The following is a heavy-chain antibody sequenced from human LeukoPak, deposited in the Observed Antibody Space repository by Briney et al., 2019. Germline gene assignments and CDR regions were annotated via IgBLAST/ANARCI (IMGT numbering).Heavy chain of an antibody. J-gene: IGHJ6*02. CDR1: GFTFSSYA. D-gene: IGHD3-22*01. CDR2: ISGSGGST. CDR3: AKDYYDSSGYYSSHYYGMDV. V-gene: IGHV3-23*01. Sequence: GGSLRLSCAASGFTFSSYAMSWVRQAPRKGLEWVSAISGSGGSTYYADSVKGRFTISRDNSKNTLYLQMNSLRAEDTAVYCCAKDYYDSSGYYSSHYYGMDVWGQGTTVTVSS.